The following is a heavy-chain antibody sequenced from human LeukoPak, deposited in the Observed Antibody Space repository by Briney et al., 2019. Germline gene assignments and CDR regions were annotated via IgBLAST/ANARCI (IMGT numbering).Heavy chain of an antibody. CDR1: GFTFDDYA. D-gene: IGHD3-10*01. Sequence: GRSLRLSCAASGFTFDDYAMHWVRQAPGKGLEWVPSISTGDSTYVADSVKGRFTISRHSAENTISLQMNRLRSDDTAVYFCARDVWFIDWGQGTLVTVSS. CDR2: ISTGDST. J-gene: IGHJ4*02. V-gene: IGHV3-53*04. CDR3: ARDVWFID.